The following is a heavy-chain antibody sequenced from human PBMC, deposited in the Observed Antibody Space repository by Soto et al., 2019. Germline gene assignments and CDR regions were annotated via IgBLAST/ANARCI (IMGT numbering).Heavy chain of an antibody. V-gene: IGHV3-30*18. D-gene: IGHD2-8*01. J-gene: IGHJ6*02. CDR2: ISYDGSNK. Sequence: QVQLVESGGGVVQPGRSLRLSCAASGFTFSNYAMHWVRQAPGKGLEWVAVISYDGSNKYYADSVKGRFTISSDNSKNTLYLQTNSLRAEDTAVYYCAKVVRGHCTKGVCTNGYFHYGMDVWGQGTTVTVSS. CDR1: GFTFSNYA. CDR3: AKVVRGHCTKGVCTNGYFHYGMDV.